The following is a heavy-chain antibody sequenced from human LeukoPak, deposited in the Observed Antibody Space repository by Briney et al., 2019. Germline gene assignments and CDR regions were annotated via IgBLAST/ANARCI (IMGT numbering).Heavy chain of an antibody. Sequence: GGSLRLSCAASGFTFNNYAISWVRQAPGMGLEWLSYVSGSGGATYYAASVKGRFTIPRDNSKNTVYLQMGSLRAEDTAVYYCAKNRGGTYKYYMDVWGNGTTVTVSS. CDR1: GFTFNNYA. J-gene: IGHJ6*03. CDR3: AKNRGGTYKYYMDV. CDR2: VSGSGGAT. V-gene: IGHV3-23*01. D-gene: IGHD1-1*01.